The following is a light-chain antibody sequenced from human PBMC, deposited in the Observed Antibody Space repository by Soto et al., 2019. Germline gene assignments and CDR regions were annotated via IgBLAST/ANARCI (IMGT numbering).Light chain of an antibody. Sequence: QSVLTQPPSVSGAPGQRVSISCTGSSSNFGAGYDVHWYQKLPGTAPKLLIYGNSNRPSGVPDRFSGSKSGTSASLAITGLQAEDEADYYCQSFDSSLRAVVFGGGTKLTVL. J-gene: IGLJ2*01. CDR2: GNS. CDR3: QSFDSSLRAVV. CDR1: SSNFGAGYD. V-gene: IGLV1-40*01.